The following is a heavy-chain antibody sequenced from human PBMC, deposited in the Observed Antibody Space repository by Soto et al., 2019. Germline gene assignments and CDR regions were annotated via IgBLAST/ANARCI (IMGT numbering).Heavy chain of an antibody. CDR1: GFTFSSYG. D-gene: IGHD3-22*01. CDR3: ARDLLFHDSSGYYYAP. V-gene: IGHV3-33*01. J-gene: IGHJ5*02. CDR2: IWYDGSNK. Sequence: QVQLVESGGGVVQPGRSPRLSCAASGFTFSSYGMHWVRQAPGKGLEWVAVIWYDGSNKYYADSVKGRFTISRDNSKNTLYLQMNSLRAEDTAVYYCARDLLFHDSSGYYYAPWGQGTLVTVSS.